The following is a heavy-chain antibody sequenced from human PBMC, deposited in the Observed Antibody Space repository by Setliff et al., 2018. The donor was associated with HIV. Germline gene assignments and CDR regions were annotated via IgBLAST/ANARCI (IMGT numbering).Heavy chain of an antibody. CDR3: ARDSGTVGADDY. V-gene: IGHV3-30*04. D-gene: IGHD1-26*01. CDR2: ISHDGSIE. CDR1: GFTFRSYA. J-gene: IGHJ4*02. Sequence: PGGSLRLSCAASGFTFRSYAMHWVRQAPGKGPEWVADISHDGSIEDYADSVKGRFTISRDNSKNSLYLQMNTLRTEDTAVYYCARDSGTVGADDYWGQGTLVTVSS.